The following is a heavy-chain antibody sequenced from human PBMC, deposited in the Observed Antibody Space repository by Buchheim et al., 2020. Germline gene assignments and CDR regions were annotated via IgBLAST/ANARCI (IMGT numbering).Heavy chain of an antibody. Sequence: DVQLLESGGGFVQPGGSLRLSCAASGFTFGTYAMSWVRQAPGKGMEWVSTIRASGAVTHYADSVTGRFTISRDNSKNTLSLQMNSLRAEDTAVYYCAKNSVHGDWPEYWGQGTL. CDR1: GFTFGTYA. CDR3: AKNSVHGDWPEY. CDR2: IRASGAVT. D-gene: IGHD4-17*01. V-gene: IGHV3-23*01. J-gene: IGHJ4*02.